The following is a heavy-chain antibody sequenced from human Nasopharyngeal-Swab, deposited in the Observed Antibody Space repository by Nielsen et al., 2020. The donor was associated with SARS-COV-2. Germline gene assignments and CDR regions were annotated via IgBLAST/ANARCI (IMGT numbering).Heavy chain of an antibody. V-gene: IGHV1-69*04. CDR1: GWTFISYA. CDR2: IIPILGIA. D-gene: IGHD2-15*01. CDR3: AREGGTRDGFDP. J-gene: IGHJ5*02. Sequence: SSVQVSCLASGWTFISYAISWVRQAPGQGLEWMGRIIPILGIANYAQKFQGRVTITADKSTSTAYMELSSLRSEDTAVYYCAREGGTRDGFDPWGQGTLVTVSS.